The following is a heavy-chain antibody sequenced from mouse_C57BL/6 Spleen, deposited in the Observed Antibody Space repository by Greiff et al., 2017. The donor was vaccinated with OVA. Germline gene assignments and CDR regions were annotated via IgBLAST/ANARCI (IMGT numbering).Heavy chain of an antibody. CDR3: ARVLLTTVVAARWYFDV. J-gene: IGHJ1*03. V-gene: IGHV5-4*01. CDR2: ISDGGSYT. CDR1: GFTFSSYA. D-gene: IGHD1-1*01. Sequence: VQLKESGGGLVKPGGSLKLSCAASGFTFSSYAMSWVRQTPEKRLEWVATISDGGSYTYYPDNVKGRFTISRDNAKNTLYLQMSQLKSKDTAMYYCARVLLTTVVAARWYFDVWGTGTTVTVSS.